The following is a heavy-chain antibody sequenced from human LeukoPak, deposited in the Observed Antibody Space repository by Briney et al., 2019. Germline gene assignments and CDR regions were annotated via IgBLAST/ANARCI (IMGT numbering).Heavy chain of an antibody. J-gene: IGHJ6*03. CDR2: INPSGGST. CDR3: ATRLKDIVVVPAAQDYYYYYMDV. D-gene: IGHD2-2*01. V-gene: IGHV1-46*01. CDR1: GYTFTSYY. Sequence: ASVKVSCKASGYTFTSYYMHWVRQAPGQGLEWMGIINPSGGSTSYAQKFQGRVTMTRDTSTSTVYMELSSLRSEDTAVYYCATRLKDIVVVPAAQDYYYYYMDVWGKGTTVTISS.